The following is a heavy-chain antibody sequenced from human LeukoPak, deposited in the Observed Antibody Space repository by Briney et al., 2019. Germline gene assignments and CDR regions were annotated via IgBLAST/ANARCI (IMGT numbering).Heavy chain of an antibody. Sequence: PSETLSLTCTVSGASISSYYWSLIRQPPGKGLEWIGYIHYGGSTNYNPSLKSRVTISVGTSKNQFSLNLNSVTAADTALYYCACGTYYYFDYWGQGTLVTVSS. J-gene: IGHJ4*02. CDR3: ACGTYYYFDY. D-gene: IGHD1-26*01. CDR1: GASISSYY. V-gene: IGHV4-59*01. CDR2: IHYGGST.